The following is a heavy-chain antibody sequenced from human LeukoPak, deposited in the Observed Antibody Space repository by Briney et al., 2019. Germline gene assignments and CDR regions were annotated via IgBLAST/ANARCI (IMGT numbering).Heavy chain of an antibody. D-gene: IGHD3-10*01. V-gene: IGHV3-30*18. Sequence: PGGSLRLSCAASGFTFSSYGMNWVRQAPGKGLEWVAVISYDGNNKYYADSVKGRFTISRDNSKNTLYLQMNSLRAEDTAVYYFAKDAYYGSGSYYPIPPKFDSCGEGNLGTVSS. CDR2: ISYDGNNK. CDR1: GFTFSSYG. J-gene: IGHJ4*02. CDR3: AKDAYYGSGSYYPIPPKFDS.